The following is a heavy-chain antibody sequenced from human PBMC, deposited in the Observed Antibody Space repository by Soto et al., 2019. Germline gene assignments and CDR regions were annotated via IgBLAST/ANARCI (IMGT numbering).Heavy chain of an antibody. J-gene: IGHJ6*02. CDR2: IWYDGSNK. CDR1: GFTFSSYG. V-gene: IGHV3-33*01. Sequence: QVQLVESGGGVVQPGRSLRLSCAASGFTFSSYGMHWVRQAPGKGLEWVGVIWYDGSNKYYADSVKGRFTISRDNSKSTLYLQMNSLSAADTAVYYCARSYSSSSGYYGMDVWGQGTTVTVS. D-gene: IGHD6-6*01. CDR3: ARSYSSSSGYYGMDV.